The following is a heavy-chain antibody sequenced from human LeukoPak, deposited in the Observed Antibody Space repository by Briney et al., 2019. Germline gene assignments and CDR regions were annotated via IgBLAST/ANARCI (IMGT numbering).Heavy chain of an antibody. CDR3: ARLRAIFAPFDP. D-gene: IGHD3-3*01. J-gene: IGHJ5*02. CDR2: IYYSGST. CDR1: GGSFSGYY. V-gene: IGHV4-59*08. Sequence: SETLSLTCAVYGGSFSGYYWSWIRQPPGKGLEWIGYIYYSGSTNYNPSLKSRVTISVDTSKNQFSLKLSSVTAADTAVYYCARLRAIFAPFDPWGQGTLVTVSS.